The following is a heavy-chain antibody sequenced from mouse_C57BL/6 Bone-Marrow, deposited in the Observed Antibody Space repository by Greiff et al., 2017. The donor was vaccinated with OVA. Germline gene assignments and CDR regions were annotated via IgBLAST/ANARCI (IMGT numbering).Heavy chain of an antibody. CDR2: IHPSDSDT. D-gene: IGHD1-1*01. CDR3: AIPPHYYGSSYAEAMDY. CDR1: GYTFTSYW. J-gene: IGHJ4*01. V-gene: IGHV1-74*01. Sequence: QVQLKQPGAELVKPGASVKVSCKASGYTFTSYWMHWVKQRPGQGLEWIGRIHPSDSDTNYNQKFKGKATLTVDKSSSTAYMQLSSLTSEDSAVYYCAIPPHYYGSSYAEAMDYWGQGTSVTVSS.